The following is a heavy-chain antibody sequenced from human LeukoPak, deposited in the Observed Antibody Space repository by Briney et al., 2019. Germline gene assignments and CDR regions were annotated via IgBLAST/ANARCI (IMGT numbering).Heavy chain of an antibody. CDR3: ASNAMHYYDGTDSYFDY. Sequence: GGSLRLSCAASGFAFSSYGMHWVRQAPGKGLEWVAVIWHDGSNKYCADSVKGRFTISRDNSKNTLYLQMNSLRAEDTAVYYCASNAMHYYDGTDSYFDYWGQGTLVTISS. J-gene: IGHJ4*02. CDR2: IWHDGSNK. D-gene: IGHD3-22*01. CDR1: GFAFSSYG. V-gene: IGHV3-33*01.